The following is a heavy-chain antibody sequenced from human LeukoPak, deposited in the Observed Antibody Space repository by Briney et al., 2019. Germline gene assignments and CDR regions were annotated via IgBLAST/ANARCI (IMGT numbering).Heavy chain of an antibody. CDR1: GFTVSNNY. J-gene: IGHJ4*02. D-gene: IGHD2-21*02. V-gene: IGHV3-66*01. CDR2: IYSGGST. CDR3: ARGQSYCVGDCYLLY. Sequence: GGSLRLSCAASGFTVSNNYMSWVRQAPGKGLEWVSLIYSGGSTYYADSVKGRFTISRDNSKNTLYLQMNSLRAEDTAVYYCARGQSYCVGDCYLLYWGQGTLVTVSS.